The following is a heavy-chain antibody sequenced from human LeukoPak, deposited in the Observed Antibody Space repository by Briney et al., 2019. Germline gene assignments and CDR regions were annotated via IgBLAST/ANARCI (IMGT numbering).Heavy chain of an antibody. CDR3: ARGDPKTVVQGVLGIKYHYYYMDV. D-gene: IGHD3-10*01. CDR2: VNHSGDT. Sequence: PSETLSLTCAVYGGSFSGYYWSWIRQPPGKGLEWIGEVNHSGDTNCNPSLKSRVTISVDTSKNQFSLKLSSVTAADTSVYYCARGDPKTVVQGVLGIKYHYYYMDVWGKGTTVTVSS. J-gene: IGHJ6*03. CDR1: GGSFSGYY. V-gene: IGHV4-34*01.